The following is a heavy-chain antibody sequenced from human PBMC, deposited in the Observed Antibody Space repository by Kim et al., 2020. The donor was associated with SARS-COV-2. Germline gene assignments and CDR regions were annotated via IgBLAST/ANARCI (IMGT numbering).Heavy chain of an antibody. D-gene: IGHD3-22*01. J-gene: IGHJ6*01. CDR1: GFTFNDSP. CDR2: ISGSGGST. CDR3: AKGERISMIVVVSVMDYG. Sequence: GGSLRLSCAASGFTFNDSPMHWVRQASGKGLEWVSAISGSGGSTYYADSVKGRFTISRDNSKNTLYLQMNSLRAEDTAVYYCAKGERISMIVVVSVMDYG. V-gene: IGHV3-23*01.